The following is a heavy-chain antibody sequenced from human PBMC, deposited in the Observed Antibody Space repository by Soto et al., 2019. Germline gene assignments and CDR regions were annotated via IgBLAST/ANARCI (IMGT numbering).Heavy chain of an antibody. CDR2: INRGNSDT. Sequence: PGGSLRLSCAASGFTFSSYSMGWVRQAPGKGLEWVSSINRGNSDTYYAESLKGRFTVSRDNAKNSLYLQMNSLRGEDTAVYYCVRGWTTSWYFDSWGQGALVTVSS. J-gene: IGHJ4*02. CDR1: GFTFSSYS. CDR3: VRGWTTSWYFDS. V-gene: IGHV3-21*01. D-gene: IGHD4-17*01.